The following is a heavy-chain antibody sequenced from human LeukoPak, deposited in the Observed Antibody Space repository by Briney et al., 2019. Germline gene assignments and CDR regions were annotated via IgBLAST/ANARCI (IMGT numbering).Heavy chain of an antibody. J-gene: IGHJ4*02. CDR2: ISDDGSIT. D-gene: IGHD3-22*01. CDR3: ARRYYETNVYDRHFDH. Sequence: GGSLRLSCAASGFTFSRDWMRWVRQAPGKGPVWVSRISDDGSITTYADSVKGRFTISRDNAKSTMFLQMNSLRAEDTAVYFCARRYYETNVYDRHFDHRGQGILVTVSS. CDR1: GFTFSRDW. V-gene: IGHV3-74*03.